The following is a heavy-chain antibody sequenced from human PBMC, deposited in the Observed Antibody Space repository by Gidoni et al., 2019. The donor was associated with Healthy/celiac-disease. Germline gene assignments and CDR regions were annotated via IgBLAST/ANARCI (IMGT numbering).Heavy chain of an antibody. D-gene: IGHD4-17*01. V-gene: IGHV3-64D*06. CDR3: VNSVSTTVVTPDGLNFDY. Sequence: QAPGNGLEYVSAISSNGGSTYYADSVKGRFTISRDNSKNTLYLQMSSLRAEDTAVYYCVNSVSTTVVTPDGLNFDYWGQGTLVTVSS. CDR2: ISSNGGST. J-gene: IGHJ4*02.